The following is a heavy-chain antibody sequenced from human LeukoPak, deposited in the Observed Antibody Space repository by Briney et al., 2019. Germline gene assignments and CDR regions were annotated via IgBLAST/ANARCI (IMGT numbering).Heavy chain of an antibody. CDR1: GGSISSCY. CDR3: ARGDYDILGPAANYYFDY. D-gene: IGHD3-9*01. CDR2: IYTSGST. J-gene: IGHJ4*02. Sequence: SETLSLTCTVSGGSISSCYWNWIRQPAGKGLEWIGRIYTSGSTNYNPSLKSRVTISVDTSKNQFSLKLSSVTAADTAVYYCARGDYDILGPAANYYFDYWGQGTLVTVSS. V-gene: IGHV4-4*07.